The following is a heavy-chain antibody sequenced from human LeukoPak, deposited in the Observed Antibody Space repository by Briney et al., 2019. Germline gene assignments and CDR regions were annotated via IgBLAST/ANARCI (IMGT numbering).Heavy chain of an antibody. CDR2: IYHSGST. D-gene: IGHD3-10*01. CDR1: GGSISSGGYS. CDR3: ARERDYYGSGIPFDY. V-gene: IGHV4-30-2*01. Sequence: SQTLSLTCAVSGGSISSGGYSWSWIRQPPGKGLEWIGYIYHSGSTYYNPSLKSRVTISVDRSKNQFSLKLSSVTAADTAVYYCARERDYYGSGIPFDYWGQGTLVTVSS. J-gene: IGHJ4*02.